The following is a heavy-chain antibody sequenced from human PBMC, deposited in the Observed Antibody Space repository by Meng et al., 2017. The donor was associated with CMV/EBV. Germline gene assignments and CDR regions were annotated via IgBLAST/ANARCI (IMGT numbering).Heavy chain of an antibody. Sequence: HLQLQESGPGLVKPSETLSLTCTVSGGSISSSSYYWGWIRQPPGKGLEWIGEINHSGSTNYNPSLKSRVTISVDTSKNQFSLKLSSVTAADTAVYYCARGGNWFDPWGQGTLVTVSS. CDR1: GGSISSSSYY. CDR3: ARGGNWFDP. V-gene: IGHV4-39*07. J-gene: IGHJ5*02. CDR2: INHSGST.